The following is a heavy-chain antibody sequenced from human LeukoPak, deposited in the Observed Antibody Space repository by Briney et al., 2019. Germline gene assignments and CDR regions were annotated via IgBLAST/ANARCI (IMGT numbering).Heavy chain of an antibody. J-gene: IGHJ6*03. CDR1: GFTFSSYG. D-gene: IGHD3-10*01. CDR2: IRYDGSNK. Sequence: PGGSLRLSCAASGFTFSSYGMHWVRQAPGKGLEWVAFIRYDGSNKYYADSVKGRFTISRDNSKNTLYLQMNSLRAEDTAVYYCAKDPKGARRGAFGVQGDYYYYMDVWGKGTTVTISS. V-gene: IGHV3-30*02. CDR3: AKDPKGARRGAFGVQGDYYYYMDV.